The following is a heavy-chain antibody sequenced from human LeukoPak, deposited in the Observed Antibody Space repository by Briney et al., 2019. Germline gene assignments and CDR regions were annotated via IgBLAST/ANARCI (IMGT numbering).Heavy chain of an antibody. Sequence: PGRSLRLSCAASGFIFDDHAMHWVRQAPGKGLEWVSLINWDGGRTYYADSVKGRFAISRDNSKNSLFLQMNSLRTEDTALYYCAKGSINWPPLFDYWGQGTLVTVSS. CDR3: AKGSINWPPLFDY. CDR1: GFIFDDHA. CDR2: INWDGGRT. J-gene: IGHJ4*02. D-gene: IGHD1-1*01. V-gene: IGHV3-43*01.